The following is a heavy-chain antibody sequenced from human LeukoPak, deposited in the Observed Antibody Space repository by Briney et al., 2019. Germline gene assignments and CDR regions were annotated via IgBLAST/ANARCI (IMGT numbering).Heavy chain of an antibody. V-gene: IGHV1-69*04. CDR1: GGTFSSYA. Sequence: SVKVSCKASGGTFSSYAIGWVRQAPGQGLEWMGRIIPILGIANYAQKFQGRVTITADKSTSTAYMELSSLRSEDTAVYYCARVTKGRGYCSGGSCYVVFDYWGQGTLVTVSS. J-gene: IGHJ4*02. CDR2: IIPILGIA. D-gene: IGHD2-15*01. CDR3: ARVTKGRGYCSGGSCYVVFDY.